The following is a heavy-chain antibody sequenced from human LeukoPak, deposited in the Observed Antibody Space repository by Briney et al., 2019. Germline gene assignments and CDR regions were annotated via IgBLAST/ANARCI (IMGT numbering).Heavy chain of an antibody. J-gene: IGHJ4*02. Sequence: SGGSLRLSCAASGFTFSNYAMSWVRQAPGKGLEWVSAITGDGGSTYYADSVKGRFTISRDNSKNTLYLQMNSLRAEDTALYYCAKWGGYDVLTGYYDSDYWGQGTLVTVSS. CDR2: ITGDGGST. D-gene: IGHD3-9*01. CDR3: AKWGGYDVLTGYYDSDY. CDR1: GFTFSNYA. V-gene: IGHV3-23*01.